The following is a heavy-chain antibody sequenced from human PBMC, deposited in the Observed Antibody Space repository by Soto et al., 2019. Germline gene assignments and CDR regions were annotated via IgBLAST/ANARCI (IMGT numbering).Heavy chain of an antibody. J-gene: IGHJ3*02. D-gene: IGHD5-12*01. CDR2: IYYSGST. CDR3: ARRNSGYDHDAFDI. CDR1: GGSISSSSYY. Sequence: SETLSLTCTVSGGSISSSSYYWGWIRQPPGKGLEWIGSIYYSGSTYYNPSLKSRVTISVDTSKNQFSLKLSSVTAADTAVYYCARRNSGYDHDAFDIWGQGTMVTVSS. V-gene: IGHV4-39*07.